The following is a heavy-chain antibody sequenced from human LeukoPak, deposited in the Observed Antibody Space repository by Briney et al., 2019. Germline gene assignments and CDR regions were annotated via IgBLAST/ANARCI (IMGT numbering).Heavy chain of an antibody. CDR1: GFTFSSYE. CDR2: ISSGGGTI. J-gene: IGHJ4*02. CDR3: ARGRYSGGWYYFDY. Sequence: GGSLRLSCAASGFTFSSYEMNWVRQAPGKGLEWISYISSGGGTIYYADSVKGRFTISRDNAKNSQYLQMNSLTAEDTAVYYCARGRYSGGWYYFDYWAQGTLVTVSS. V-gene: IGHV3-48*03. D-gene: IGHD6-19*01.